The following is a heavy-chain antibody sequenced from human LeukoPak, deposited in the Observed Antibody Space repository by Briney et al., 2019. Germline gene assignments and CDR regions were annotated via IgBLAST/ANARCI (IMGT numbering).Heavy chain of an antibody. V-gene: IGHV3-23*01. D-gene: IGHD2-15*01. CDR2: ISGSGGST. J-gene: IGHJ6*02. CDR3: ARVGCSGGSCYPHYYYGMDV. CDR1: GFTFSSYA. Sequence: GGSLRLSCAASGFTFSSYAMSWVRQAPGKGLEWVSAISGSGGSTYYADSVKGRFTISRDNAKNSLYLQMNSLRAEDTAVYYCARVGCSGGSCYPHYYYGMDVWGQGTTVTVSS.